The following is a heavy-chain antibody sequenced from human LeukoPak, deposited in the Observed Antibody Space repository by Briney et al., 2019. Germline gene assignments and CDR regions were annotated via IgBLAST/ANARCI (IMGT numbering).Heavy chain of an antibody. J-gene: IGHJ5*02. CDR1: GFTFSSYG. D-gene: IGHD2-2*01. CDR2: IWYDGSNK. Sequence: TGGSLRLSCAASGFTFSSYGMHWVRQAPGKGLEWVAVIWYDGSNKYYADSVKGRFTISRDNSKNTLYRQMNSLRAEDTAVYYCARDAGRRYCSSTSCYNWFDPWGQGTLVTVSS. CDR3: ARDAGRRYCSSTSCYNWFDP. V-gene: IGHV3-33*01.